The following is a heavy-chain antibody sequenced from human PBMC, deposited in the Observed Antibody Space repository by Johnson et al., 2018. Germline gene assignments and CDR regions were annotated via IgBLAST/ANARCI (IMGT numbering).Heavy chain of an antibody. Sequence: EVQLVESGGGLVQPGGSXRLSCAASGFAFDTYNMNWVRQAPGKGLEWVSYIRRTSNDIYYADSVKGRFTISRDNAKNSRYLQMNSLRAEDTAVYYCARERRWSGWSSSAFDVWGQGTMVTVSS. D-gene: IGHD6-19*01. J-gene: IGHJ3*01. V-gene: IGHV3-48*01. CDR1: GFAFDTYN. CDR2: IRRTSNDI. CDR3: ARERRWSGWSSSAFDV.